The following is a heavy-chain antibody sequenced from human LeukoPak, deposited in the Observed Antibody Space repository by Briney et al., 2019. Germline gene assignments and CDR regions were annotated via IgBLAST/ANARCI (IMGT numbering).Heavy chain of an antibody. Sequence: SETLSLTCAVYGGSFSGYYWSWIRQPPGKGLEWIGEINHSGSTNYNPSLKSRVTISVDTSKNQFSLKWSSVTAADTAVYYCARGDLKSGSNWGQGTLVTVSS. CDR3: ARGDLKSGSN. V-gene: IGHV4-34*01. CDR2: INHSGST. D-gene: IGHD3-3*01. CDR1: GGSFSGYY. J-gene: IGHJ4*02.